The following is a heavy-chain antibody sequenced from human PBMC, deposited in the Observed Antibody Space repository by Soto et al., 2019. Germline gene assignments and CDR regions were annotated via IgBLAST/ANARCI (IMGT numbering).Heavy chain of an antibody. V-gene: IGHV3-30-3*01. D-gene: IGHD5-18*01. CDR1: GFSLSGYS. CDR3: VRVGWGFSFGNGLDD. CDR2: IQHVASTI. Sequence: QVQLVESGGGVVQPGGSLRLSCAASGFSLSGYSMHWVRQAPGKGLDWVAVIQHVASTIYYADSVKGRFTISRDNSKNTLYLQMNDLTAEDTALYYCVRVGWGFSFGNGLDDWGQGTTVTVSS. J-gene: IGHJ6*02.